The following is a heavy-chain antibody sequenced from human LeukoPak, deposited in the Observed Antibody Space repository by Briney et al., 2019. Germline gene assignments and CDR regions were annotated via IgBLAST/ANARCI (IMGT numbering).Heavy chain of an antibody. V-gene: IGHV4-30-4*01. Sequence: PSETLSLTCTVSGGSISSGDYYWSWIRQPPGKGLEWIGYIYYSGSTYYNPSLKSRVTISVDTSKNQFSLELSSVTAADTAVYYCARGDTAMAPIDYWGQGTLVTVSS. D-gene: IGHD5-18*01. CDR3: ARGDTAMAPIDY. CDR1: GGSISSGDYY. J-gene: IGHJ4*02. CDR2: IYYSGST.